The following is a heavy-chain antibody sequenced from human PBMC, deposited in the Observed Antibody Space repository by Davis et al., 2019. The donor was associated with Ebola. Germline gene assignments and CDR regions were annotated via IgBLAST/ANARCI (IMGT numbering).Heavy chain of an antibody. CDR3: AKDQARRGVMTAAAEFYYYGMDV. D-gene: IGHD3-16*01. CDR1: GYTFINYG. J-gene: IGHJ6*02. Sequence: ASVKVSCKTSGYTFINYGINWVRQAPGQGLEWMGWITAYNGNTNYAQKFQGRVTMTADTSTSTAYMELRTLASDDTAIYYCAKDQARRGVMTAAAEFYYYGMDVWGQGTTVTVSS. V-gene: IGHV1-18*01. CDR2: ITAYNGNT.